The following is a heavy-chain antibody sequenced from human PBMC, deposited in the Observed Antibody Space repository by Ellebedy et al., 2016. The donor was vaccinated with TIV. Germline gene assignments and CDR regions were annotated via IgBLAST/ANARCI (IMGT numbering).Heavy chain of an antibody. CDR2: IYPGDSDT. Sequence: GESLKISXKASEYSFTNYWIGWVRQMPGKGLEWMGIIYPGDSDTRYSPSFQGQVSISADKSISTAYLQWSSLKASDTAMYYCARLPYIVLVPAAMGYLDYWGQGTPVAVSS. D-gene: IGHD2-2*01. CDR1: EYSFTNYW. J-gene: IGHJ4*02. CDR3: ARLPYIVLVPAAMGYLDY. V-gene: IGHV5-51*01.